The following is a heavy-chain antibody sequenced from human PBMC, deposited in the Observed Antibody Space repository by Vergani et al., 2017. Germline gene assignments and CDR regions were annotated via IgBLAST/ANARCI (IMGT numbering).Heavy chain of an antibody. V-gene: IGHV3-11*04. CDR1: GFTFSDYY. CDR2: ISSSGSTI. J-gene: IGHJ6*03. Sequence: QVQLVESGGGLVKPGGSLRLSCAASGFTFSDYYMSWIRQAPGKGLEWVSYISSSGSTIYYADSVKGRFTISRDNSKNTLYLQMNSLRAEDTAVYYCARELRVTIFGVVEGEPMDVWGKGTTVTVSS. CDR3: ARELRVTIFGVVEGEPMDV. D-gene: IGHD3-3*01.